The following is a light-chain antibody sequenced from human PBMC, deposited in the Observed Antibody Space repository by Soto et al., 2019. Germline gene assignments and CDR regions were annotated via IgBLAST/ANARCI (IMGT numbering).Light chain of an antibody. CDR1: QSVSRK. CDR2: DAS. Sequence: EIVMTQSPATLSVSPGERATLSCRASQSVSRKLAWYQQKPGQAPRLLIYDASTRATGIPARFSGSGSGTEFTHTISSLQSEDFAVYYCQQYNNWPPMYTFGQGTKLEIK. CDR3: QQYNNWPPMYT. J-gene: IGKJ2*01. V-gene: IGKV3-15*01.